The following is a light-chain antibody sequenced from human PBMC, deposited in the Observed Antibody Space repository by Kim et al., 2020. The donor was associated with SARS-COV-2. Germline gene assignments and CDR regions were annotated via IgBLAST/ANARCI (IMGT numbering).Light chain of an antibody. CDR1: QSISSY. CDR3: QQSYSTPSVT. Sequence: SVGDRVTLTCRASQSISSYLNWYQQKPGQAPKLLIYAASSLQSEIPSRFSGSGSGTDFTLTISSLQPEDFATYYCQQSYSTPSVTFGQGTKVDIK. V-gene: IGKV1-39*01. CDR2: AAS. J-gene: IGKJ1*01.